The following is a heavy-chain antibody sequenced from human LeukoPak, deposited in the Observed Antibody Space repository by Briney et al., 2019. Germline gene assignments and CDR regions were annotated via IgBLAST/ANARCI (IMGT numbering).Heavy chain of an antibody. CDR2: IYYGGST. D-gene: IGHD2-2*01. CDR1: GGSISSSSYY. Sequence: SETLSLTCTVSGGSISSSSYYWAWIRQPPGKGLEWIGSIYYGGSTYYNSSPKSRVTISVDISKNQFSLKVSPVTAADTAVYYCARDAGHQLSRRNYYAMDVWGQGTTVTVSS. V-gene: IGHV4-39*07. J-gene: IGHJ6*02. CDR3: ARDAGHQLSRRNYYAMDV.